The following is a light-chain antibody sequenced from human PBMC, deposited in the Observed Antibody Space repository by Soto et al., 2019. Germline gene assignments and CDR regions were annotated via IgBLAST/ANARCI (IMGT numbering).Light chain of an antibody. CDR3: QQSFRRPYT. CDR2: GAS. J-gene: IGKJ2*01. Sequence: IQMTQSPSSLSAFVGDRVTVTCRASQSINIYLNWYQQRPGKAPTLLIYGASSLQSGIASRFSGGGSRTDFTLTISSLQQEDFATYYCQQSFRRPYTFGQGTKLEIK. CDR1: QSINIY. V-gene: IGKV1-39*01.